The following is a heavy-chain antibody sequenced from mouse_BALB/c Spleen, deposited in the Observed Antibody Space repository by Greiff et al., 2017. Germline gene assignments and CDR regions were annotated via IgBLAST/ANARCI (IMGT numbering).Heavy chain of an antibody. CDR3: ARGSRHYAMDY. V-gene: IGHV1-69*02. CDR2: IYPSDSYT. J-gene: IGHJ4*01. CDR1: GYTFTSYW. D-gene: IGHD1-1*01. Sequence: QVQLKQPGAELVRPGASVKLSCKASGYTFTSYWINWVKQRPGQGLEWIGNIYPSDSYTNYNQKFKDKATLTVDKSSSTAYMQLSSPTSEDSAVYYCARGSRHYAMDYWGQGTSVTVSS.